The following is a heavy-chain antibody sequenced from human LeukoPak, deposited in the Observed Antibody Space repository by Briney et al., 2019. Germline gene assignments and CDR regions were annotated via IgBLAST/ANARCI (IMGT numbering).Heavy chain of an antibody. D-gene: IGHD4-23*01. Sequence: SGTLSLTCTVSGGSISSYYWSWLRQPPGKGLEWIGHIYYSGSTNYNPSLKSRVTISVDTSKNQFSLKLSSVTAADTAVYYCARVQAYGGKGYFDYWGQGTLVTVSS. V-gene: IGHV4-59*01. CDR3: ARVQAYGGKGYFDY. CDR1: GGSISSYY. CDR2: IYYSGST. J-gene: IGHJ4*02.